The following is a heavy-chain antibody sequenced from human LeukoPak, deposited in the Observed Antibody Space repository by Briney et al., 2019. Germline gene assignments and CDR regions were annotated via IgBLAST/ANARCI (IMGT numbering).Heavy chain of an antibody. J-gene: IGHJ4*02. V-gene: IGHV4-59*08. CDR2: IYYSGST. CDR1: GGSISSYY. CDR3: ARSSGWFFYFDY. D-gene: IGHD6-19*01. Sequence: PSEILSLTCTVSGGSISSYYWSWIRQPPGKGLEWIGCIYYSGSTSYNPSLKSRVTISLDTSKNQFSLKLNSVTAADTAVYYCARSSGWFFYFDYWGQGTLVPVSS.